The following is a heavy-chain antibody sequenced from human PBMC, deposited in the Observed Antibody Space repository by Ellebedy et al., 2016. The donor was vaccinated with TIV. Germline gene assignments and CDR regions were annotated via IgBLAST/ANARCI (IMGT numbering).Heavy chain of an antibody. CDR3: AREMYASSSRPFDY. J-gene: IGHJ4*01. V-gene: IGHV4-39*07. CDR2: VYRNGIT. Sequence: MPSETLSLTCTVSGGSLNSSSYYWGWIRQPPGQSLEWIGSVYRNGITYVNPSLRSRLTISVDTSRNQFSLRLTSVTAADAAVYYCAREMYASSSRPFDYWGLGTLVTVSP. CDR1: GGSLNSSSYY. D-gene: IGHD6-13*01.